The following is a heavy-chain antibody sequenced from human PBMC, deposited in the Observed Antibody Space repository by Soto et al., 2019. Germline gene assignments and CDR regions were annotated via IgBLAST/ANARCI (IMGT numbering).Heavy chain of an antibody. CDR1: GFNFRNFN. J-gene: IGHJ3*01. CDR2: VSGSSSYI. V-gene: IGHV3-21*06. Sequence: PGGSLRLSCEVSGFNFRNFNMIWVRQAPGKGLEWVSSVSGSSSYIYYADSVKGRFTVSRDNANNLVFLQMNGLRPEDTAMYYCARDLRGHYGPWGQGPMVTDSS. D-gene: IGHD4-17*01. CDR3: ARDLRGHYGP.